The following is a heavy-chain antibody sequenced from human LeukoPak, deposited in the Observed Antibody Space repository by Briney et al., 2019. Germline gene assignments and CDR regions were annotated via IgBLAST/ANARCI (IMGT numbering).Heavy chain of an antibody. D-gene: IGHD6-13*01. CDR1: GYTFTGYY. V-gene: IGHV1-2*02. CDR3: ARAGDSSSWYYFDY. Sequence: ASVKVCCKASGYTFTGYYMHWVRQAPGQGLEWMGWINPNSGGTNYAQKFQGRVTMTRDTSISTAYMELSRLRSDDTAVYYCARAGDSSSWYYFDYWGQGTLVTVSS. CDR2: INPNSGGT. J-gene: IGHJ4*02.